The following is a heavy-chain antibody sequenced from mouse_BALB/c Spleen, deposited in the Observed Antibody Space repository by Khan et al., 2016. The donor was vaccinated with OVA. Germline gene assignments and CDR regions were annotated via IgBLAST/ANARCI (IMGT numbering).Heavy chain of an antibody. CDR2: VSTGGSYT. J-gene: IGHJ3*01. CDR3: TRLAYYYDSEGFAY. V-gene: IGHV5-6*01. CDR1: GFTFSTYG. Sequence: EVKLMESGGDLVKPGGSLKLSCAASGFTFSTYGMSWVRQTADRRLEWVATVSTGGSYTYYPDSVKGRFTISRDNAKNTLYLQMSSLKSEDTAMFYCTRLAYYYDSEGFAYWGQGTLVTVSA. D-gene: IGHD1-1*01.